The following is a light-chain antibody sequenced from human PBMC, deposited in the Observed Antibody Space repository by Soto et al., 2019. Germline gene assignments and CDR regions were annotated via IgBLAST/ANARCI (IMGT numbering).Light chain of an antibody. V-gene: IGLV2-14*01. CDR1: SGDIGGYNY. CDR3: SSFTNSSTLVV. CDR2: EVS. Sequence: QSALTQPASVSGSPGQSITISCTGTSGDIGGYNYVSWYQHHPGKAPKLVISEVSHRPSGISNRFSGSKSATTASLTISGLQAEDGADYYCSSFTNSSTLVVFGGGTKLTVL. J-gene: IGLJ2*01.